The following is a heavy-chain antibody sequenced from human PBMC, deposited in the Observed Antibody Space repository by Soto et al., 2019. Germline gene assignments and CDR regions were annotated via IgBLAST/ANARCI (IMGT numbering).Heavy chain of an antibody. Sequence: EVQLVASGGGLVQPGGSLRLSCPASGLTFSSYAMLWARHAPGTGLEYVAAISSNGGSTYYANSVKGRFTISRDNSQNTLYLKMGSLTAKDMAVYYCAKDVCWYDILTWNNYYYYMDVWGKGTTVTVSS. CDR3: AKDVCWYDILTWNNYYYYMDV. V-gene: IGHV3-64*01. D-gene: IGHD3-9*01. CDR1: GLTFSSYA. J-gene: IGHJ6*03. CDR2: ISSNGGST.